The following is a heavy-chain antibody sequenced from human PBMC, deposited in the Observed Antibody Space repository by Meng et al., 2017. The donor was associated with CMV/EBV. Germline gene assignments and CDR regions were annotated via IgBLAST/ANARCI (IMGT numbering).Heavy chain of an antibody. D-gene: IGHD6-19*01. CDR1: GFTFSNAW. V-gene: IGHV3-15*07. CDR3: TTILLAVAGGFDY. J-gene: IGHJ4*02. Sequence: SGFTFSNAWMNWVRQAPGKGLEWVGLIKSTTDGGTTDYAAPVKGRFTISRDDSKNTLYLQMNSLKTEDTAVYYCTTILLAVAGGFDYWGQGTLVTVSS. CDR2: IKSTTDGGTT.